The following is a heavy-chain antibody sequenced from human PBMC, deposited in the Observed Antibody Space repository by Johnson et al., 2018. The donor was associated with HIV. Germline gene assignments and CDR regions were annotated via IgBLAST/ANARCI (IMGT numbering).Heavy chain of an antibody. CDR2: ISSSGSTT. D-gene: IGHD3-3*01. CDR1: GFTFSDYY. Sequence: QVQLVESGGGLVKPGGSLRLSCVASGFTFSDYYMTWVRQAPGKGLEWVSYISSSGSTTYYADSVKGRFTISRDNSKNTLHLQMNSLRAADTAVYYCAKDLGWFSGFDIWGPGTMVTVSS. CDR3: AKDLGWFSGFDI. V-gene: IGHV3-11*04. J-gene: IGHJ3*02.